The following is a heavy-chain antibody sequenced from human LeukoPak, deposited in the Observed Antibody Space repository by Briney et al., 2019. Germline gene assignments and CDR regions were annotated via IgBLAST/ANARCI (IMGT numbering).Heavy chain of an antibody. CDR2: INPNSGDT. V-gene: IGHV1-2*02. CDR1: GYTFTCYY. D-gene: IGHD1-26*01. J-gene: IGHJ4*02. CDR3: ARSGGSYYSFDY. Sequence: ASVKVSCKASGYTFTCYYMHWVRQAPGQGLEWMGWINPNSGDTNYAQKFQGRVTMTRDTSISTAYMELSRLISEDTAVYYCARSGGSYYSFDYWGQGTLVTVSS.